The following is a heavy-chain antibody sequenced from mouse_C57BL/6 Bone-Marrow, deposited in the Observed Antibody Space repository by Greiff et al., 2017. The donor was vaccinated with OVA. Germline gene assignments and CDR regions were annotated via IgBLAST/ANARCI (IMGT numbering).Heavy chain of an antibody. Sequence: VQLQQSGAELVKPGASVKLSCKASGYTFTSYWMHWVKQRPGQGLEWIGMIHPNSGSTNYNEKFKSKATLTVDKSSSTAYMQLSSLTSEDSAVYYCARWGDGYYFAWFAYWGQGTLVTVSA. CDR3: ARWGDGYYFAWFAY. CDR2: IHPNSGST. J-gene: IGHJ3*01. V-gene: IGHV1-64*01. CDR1: GYTFTSYW. D-gene: IGHD2-3*01.